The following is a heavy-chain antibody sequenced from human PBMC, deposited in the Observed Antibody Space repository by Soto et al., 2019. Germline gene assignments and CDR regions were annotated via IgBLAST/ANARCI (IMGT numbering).Heavy chain of an antibody. Sequence: GGSLRLSCAASGFTFSDSYMSWIRQAPGKGLEWVSYISSSGSTIYYADSVKGRFTISRDNAKNSLYLQMNSLRAEDTAVYYGARVGNAYLSDYRGQGTLVTVSS. CDR3: ARVGNAYLSDY. V-gene: IGHV3-11*01. J-gene: IGHJ4*02. CDR2: ISSSGSTI. CDR1: GFTFSDSY. D-gene: IGHD3-16*01.